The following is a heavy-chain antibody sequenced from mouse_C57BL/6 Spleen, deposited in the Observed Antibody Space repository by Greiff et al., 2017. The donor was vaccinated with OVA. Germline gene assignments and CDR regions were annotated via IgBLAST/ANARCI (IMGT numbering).Heavy chain of an antibody. CDR2: IDPEDGET. CDR3: ARSNYADY. CDR1: GFNIKDYY. D-gene: IGHD1-1*01. J-gene: IGHJ2*01. Sequence: EVKLMESGAELVKPGASVTLSCTASGFNIKDYYMHWVKQRTEQGLEWIGRIDPEDGETEYAPKFQGKATITADTSSNTAYLQLSSLTSEDTAVYYCARSNYADYWGQGTTLTVSS. V-gene: IGHV14-2*01.